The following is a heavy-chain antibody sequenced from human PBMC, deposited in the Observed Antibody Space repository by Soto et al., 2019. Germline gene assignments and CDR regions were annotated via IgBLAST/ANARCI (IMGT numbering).Heavy chain of an antibody. Sequence: SSVKVSCKASGGTFSSYAISWVRQAPGQGLEWMGGIIPIFGTANYAQKFQGRATITADKSTSTAYMELSSLRSEDTAVYYCARRRDGYNGNYFDYWGQGTMVTVSS. J-gene: IGHJ4*02. CDR2: IIPIFGTA. V-gene: IGHV1-69*06. D-gene: IGHD5-12*01. CDR3: ARRRDGYNGNYFDY. CDR1: GGTFSSYA.